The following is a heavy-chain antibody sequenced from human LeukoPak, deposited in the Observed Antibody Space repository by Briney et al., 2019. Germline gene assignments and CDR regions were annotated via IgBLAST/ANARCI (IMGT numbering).Heavy chain of an antibody. Sequence: PGGSLRLSCVASGFTFSSYSMNWVRQAPGKGLEWVSSISSSSSYKYYTDSVKGRFTISRDNSKNTLYLQMDSLKTEDTAVYYCARHRGPSLHSSGYFDYWGQGTLVTVSS. CDR2: ISSSSSYK. D-gene: IGHD3-22*01. J-gene: IGHJ4*02. CDR1: GFTFSSYS. CDR3: ARHRGPSLHSSGYFDY. V-gene: IGHV3-21*01.